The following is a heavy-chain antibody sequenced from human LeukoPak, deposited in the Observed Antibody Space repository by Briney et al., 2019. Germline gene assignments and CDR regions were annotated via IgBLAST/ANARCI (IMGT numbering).Heavy chain of an antibody. CDR2: LSGSGGST. J-gene: IGHJ4*02. CDR1: GFTFSSYA. V-gene: IGHV3-23*01. Sequence: PGGSLRLSCAASGFTFSSYAMNWVRQAPGKGLEWVSALSGSGGSTYYADSVKGRLTISRDNSKNTLYLQMNSLRAEDTAVYYCAISYDDSLSGGFDYWGQGTLVTVSS. CDR3: AISYDDSLSGGFDY. D-gene: IGHD3-22*01.